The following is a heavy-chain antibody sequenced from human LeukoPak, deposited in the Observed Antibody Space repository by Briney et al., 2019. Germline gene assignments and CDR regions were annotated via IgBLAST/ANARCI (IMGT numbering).Heavy chain of an antibody. Sequence: GGSLRLSCAASGFTVSSNYMSWVRQALGKGLEWVSVIYSGGSTYYADSVKGRFTISRDNSKNTLYLQMNSLRAEDTAVYYCARDRTRGGTRDYWGQGTLVTVSS. V-gene: IGHV3-66*01. D-gene: IGHD2-15*01. CDR1: GFTVSSNY. CDR2: IYSGGST. CDR3: ARDRTRGGTRDY. J-gene: IGHJ4*02.